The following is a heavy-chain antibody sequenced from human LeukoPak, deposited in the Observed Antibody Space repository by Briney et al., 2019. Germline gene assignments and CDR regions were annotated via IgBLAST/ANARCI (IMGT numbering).Heavy chain of an antibody. Sequence: ASVKVSCKASGYTFTSYAMHWVRQAPGQRLEWMGWINAGNGNTKYSQEFQGRVTITRDTSASTAYMELSSLRSDDMAVYYCAREDYLRVRFGSKAYFDHWGQGTQVTVSS. D-gene: IGHD3-16*01. V-gene: IGHV1-3*03. CDR3: AREDYLRVRFGSKAYFDH. CDR2: INAGNGNT. CDR1: GYTFTSYA. J-gene: IGHJ4*02.